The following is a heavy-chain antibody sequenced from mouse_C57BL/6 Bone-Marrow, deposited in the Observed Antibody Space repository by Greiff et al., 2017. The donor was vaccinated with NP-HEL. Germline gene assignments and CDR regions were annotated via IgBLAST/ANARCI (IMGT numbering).Heavy chain of an antibody. J-gene: IGHJ4*01. CDR1: GYTFTSYW. D-gene: IGHD1-1*01. CDR3: ERGDYYGSSRYAMDY. CDR2: IDPSDSYT. Sequence: QVQLQQPGAELVRPGTSVKLSCKASGYTFTSYWMHWVKQRPGQGLEWIGVIDPSDSYTNYNQKFKGKATLTVDTSSSTAYMQLSSLTSEDSAVYYCERGDYYGSSRYAMDYWGQGTSVTVSS. V-gene: IGHV1-59*01.